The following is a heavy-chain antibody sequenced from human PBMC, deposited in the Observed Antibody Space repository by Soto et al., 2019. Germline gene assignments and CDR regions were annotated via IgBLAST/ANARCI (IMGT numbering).Heavy chain of an antibody. CDR1: GFTFSSYS. Sequence: GGSLRLSCAASGFTFSSYSMNWVRQAPGKGLEWVSYISSSSTTIYYADSVKGRFTISRDNAKNSLYPLMNSLRDEDSALYYCATYSYTNLNWFDPWGQGTLVTVSS. CDR2: ISSSSTTI. CDR3: ATYSYTNLNWFDP. D-gene: IGHD3-16*01. J-gene: IGHJ5*02. V-gene: IGHV3-48*02.